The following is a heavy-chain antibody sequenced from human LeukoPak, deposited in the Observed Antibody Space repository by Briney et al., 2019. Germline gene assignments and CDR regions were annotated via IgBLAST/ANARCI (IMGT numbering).Heavy chain of an antibody. D-gene: IGHD4-17*01. J-gene: IGHJ6*03. CDR2: MNPNSGDT. CDR1: GSTLTNHD. Sequence: ASVKVSCKPSGSTLTNHDINWVRQATGQGLEWMGWMNPNSGDTGYAQKFQGRVTMTRDTSINTAYMGLSSLTSEDTAVYYCARAGGNYGDYYHYYYYMDVWGSGTTVTVSS. V-gene: IGHV1-8*01. CDR3: ARAGGNYGDYYHYYYYMDV.